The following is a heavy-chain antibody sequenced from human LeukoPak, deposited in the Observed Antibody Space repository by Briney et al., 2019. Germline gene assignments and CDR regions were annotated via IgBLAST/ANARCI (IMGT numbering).Heavy chain of an antibody. CDR3: ARDSYNNVDK. J-gene: IGHJ4*02. Sequence: PGGSLRLSCAASGFSFDDYTMHWVRQAPGKGLVWVSRINLEGTTTVYADSVKGRFTISRDNVKNTVYLQMNSLRAEDTAVYYCARDSYNNVDKWGQGTLVTVSS. D-gene: IGHD5-24*01. CDR1: GFSFDDYT. CDR2: INLEGTTT. V-gene: IGHV3-74*01.